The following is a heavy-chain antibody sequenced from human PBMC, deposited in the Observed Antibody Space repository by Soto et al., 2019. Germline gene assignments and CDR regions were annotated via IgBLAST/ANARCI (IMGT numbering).Heavy chain of an antibody. Sequence: QVQLQESGPGLVKPSETLSLTCTVSGDSIRGYSWSWIRQPPGKGLEWIGYIYYTGSTNYSPSLMSRVTISVDTSKNQFSLKLSSVTAADTAVYYCARQSSLAAVVDWGQGTLVTVSS. V-gene: IGHV4-59*08. CDR1: GDSIRGYS. CDR2: IYYTGST. CDR3: ARQSSLAAVVD. J-gene: IGHJ4*02. D-gene: IGHD6-13*01.